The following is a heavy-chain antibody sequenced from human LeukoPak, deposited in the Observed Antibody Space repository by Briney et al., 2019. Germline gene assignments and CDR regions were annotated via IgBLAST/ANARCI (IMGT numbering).Heavy chain of an antibody. J-gene: IGHJ4*02. CDR3: ARDLPLDRPSYYFDY. Sequence: ASVKVSCKASGYTFTSNGISWVRQAPGQGLEWMGWINPNSGGTNYAQEFQGRVTMTRDTSISTAYMELSRLRSDDTAVYYCARDLPLDRPSYYFDYWGQGTLVTVSS. V-gene: IGHV1-2*02. CDR2: INPNSGGT. D-gene: IGHD3/OR15-3a*01. CDR1: GYTFTSNG.